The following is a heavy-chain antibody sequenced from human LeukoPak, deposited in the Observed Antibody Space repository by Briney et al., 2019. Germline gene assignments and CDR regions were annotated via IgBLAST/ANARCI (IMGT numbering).Heavy chain of an antibody. CDR2: TYPGDSDT. J-gene: IGHJ4*02. D-gene: IGHD6-13*01. V-gene: IGHV5-51*01. CDR3: ARRHSSSRQFDF. Sequence: GESLKISCKGSGYSFSSDWIGWVRQMPGKGLEWMGITYPGDSDTRYSPSFQGQVTISADNSITTAYLQWSTLKASDTAIYYCARRHSSSRQFDFWGQGTQVTVSS. CDR1: GYSFSSDW.